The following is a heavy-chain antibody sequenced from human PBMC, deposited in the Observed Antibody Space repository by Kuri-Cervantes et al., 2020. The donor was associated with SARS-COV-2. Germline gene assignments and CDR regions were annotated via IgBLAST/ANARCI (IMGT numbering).Heavy chain of an antibody. J-gene: IGHJ6*02. CDR2: IYYSGST. CDR3: ARGDIVVVPAATYYYFYPMDV. Sequence: GSLRLSCTVSGGSISSGSYYWSWIRQPPGKGLEWIGYIYYSGSTNYNPSLKSRVTISVDTSKNQFSLKLSSVTAADTAVYYCARGDIVVVPAATYYYFYPMDVWGQGTTVTVSS. CDR1: GGSISSGSYY. V-gene: IGHV4-61*01. D-gene: IGHD2-2*01.